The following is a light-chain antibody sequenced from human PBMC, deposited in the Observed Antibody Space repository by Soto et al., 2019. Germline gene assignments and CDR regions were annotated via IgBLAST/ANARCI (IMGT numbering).Light chain of an antibody. V-gene: IGLV2-14*03. CDR2: DVT. J-gene: IGLJ1*01. CDR1: SSDVGGFNY. Sequence: QSVLTQPASVSGSPGQSITISCTGTSSDVGGFNYVSWYQQHPGKAPKLMIYDVTNRPSGVSYRFSGSKSGNSASLSISGLQAEDEADYYSNSCASSSTYGFGTETKVPVL. CDR3: NSCASSSTYG.